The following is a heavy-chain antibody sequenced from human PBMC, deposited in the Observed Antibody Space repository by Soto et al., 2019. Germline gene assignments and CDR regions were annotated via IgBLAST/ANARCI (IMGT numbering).Heavy chain of an antibody. CDR3: ARLGKMTGLIEGAYYYMDV. V-gene: IGHV4-59*08. CDR2: IYYSGST. D-gene: IGHD3-9*01. J-gene: IGHJ6*03. CDR1: GGSISSYY. Sequence: SETLSLTCTVSGGSISSYYWSWIRQPPGKGLEWIGYIYYSGSTNYNPSLKSRVTISVDTSKNQFSLKLSSVTAADTAVYYCARLGKMTGLIEGAYYYMDVWGKGTTVTVSS.